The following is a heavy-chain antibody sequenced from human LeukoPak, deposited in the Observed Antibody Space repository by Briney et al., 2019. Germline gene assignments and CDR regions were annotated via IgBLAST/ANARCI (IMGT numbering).Heavy chain of an antibody. CDR2: ISSSSSYI. CDR3: ARDRDGTFDY. V-gene: IGHV3-21*01. J-gene: IGHJ4*02. CDR1: GFTFSSYS. D-gene: IGHD1-1*01. Sequence: GGSLRLSCAASGFTFSSYSMSWVRQAPGKGLEWVSSISSSSSYIYYADSVKGRFTISRDNAKNSLYLQMNSLRAEDTAVYYCARDRDGTFDYWGQGTLVTVSS.